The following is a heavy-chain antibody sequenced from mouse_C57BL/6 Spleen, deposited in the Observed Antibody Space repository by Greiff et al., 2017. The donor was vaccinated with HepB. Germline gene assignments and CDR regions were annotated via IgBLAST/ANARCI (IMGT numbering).Heavy chain of an antibody. J-gene: IGHJ3*01. V-gene: IGHV1-76*01. Sequence: QVQLQQSGAELVRPGASVKLSCKASGYTFTDYYINWVKQRPGQGLEWIARIYPGSGNTYYNEKFKGKATLTAEKSSSTAYMQLSSLTSEDSAVYFCARSRGYEGNWFAYWGQGTLVTVSA. CDR2: IYPGSGNT. D-gene: IGHD2-2*01. CDR3: ARSRGYEGNWFAY. CDR1: GYTFTDYY.